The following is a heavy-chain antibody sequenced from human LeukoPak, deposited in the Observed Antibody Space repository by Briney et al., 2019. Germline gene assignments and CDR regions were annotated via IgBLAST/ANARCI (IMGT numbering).Heavy chain of an antibody. V-gene: IGHV3-66*01. CDR3: ARDVNYDHHY. CDR2: IYSTGNT. CDR1: GFTVSSDF. D-gene: IGHD1-7*01. J-gene: IGHJ4*02. Sequence: GGSLRLSCAASGFTVSSDFVSWVRQAPGKGLEWISVIYSTGNTFYAASVKGRFTISRDNSKNTVSLQMNSLRAEDTAVYYCARDVNYDHHYWGQETLVTVSS.